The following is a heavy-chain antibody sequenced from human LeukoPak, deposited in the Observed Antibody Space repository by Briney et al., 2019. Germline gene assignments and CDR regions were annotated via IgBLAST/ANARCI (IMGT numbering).Heavy chain of an antibody. CDR2: IYYSGST. CDR1: GGSISSSSYY. Sequence: PSETLSLTCTVSGGSISSSSYYWGWIRQPPGKGLEWIGSIYYSGSTYYNPSLKSRVTISVDTSKNQFSLKLSSVTAADTAVYYCARDSLITTTPYAFDIWGQGTMVTVSS. V-gene: IGHV4-39*07. CDR3: ARDSLITTTPYAFDI. D-gene: IGHD3-22*01. J-gene: IGHJ3*02.